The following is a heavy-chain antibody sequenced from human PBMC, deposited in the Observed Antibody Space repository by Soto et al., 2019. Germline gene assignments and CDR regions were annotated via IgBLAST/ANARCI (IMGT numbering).Heavy chain of an antibody. CDR1: GGSLSSCNW. D-gene: IGHD2-21*01. CDR2: IYRYGST. Sequence: QVQLQESGTRLVKPSGTLSLTCAVYGGSLSSCNWWSWVRQPPGKGLGWIGEIYRYGSTSYNPSLKSRVTIGVDKSKNQISLKMTSLTAADTAVYFCSGGGRPGQIDWFDPWGQGILVTVSS. CDR3: SGGGRPGQIDWFDP. J-gene: IGHJ5*02. V-gene: IGHV4-4*02.